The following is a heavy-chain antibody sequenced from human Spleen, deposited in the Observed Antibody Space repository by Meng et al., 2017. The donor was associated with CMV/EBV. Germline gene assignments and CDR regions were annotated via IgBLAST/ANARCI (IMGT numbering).Heavy chain of an antibody. V-gene: IGHV7-4-1*02. CDR1: FTSYA. Sequence: FTSYAMNWVRQAPGQGLEWMGWINTNTGNPTYAQGFTGRFVFSLDTSVSTAYLQISSLKAEDTAVYYCARDAGYCSSTSCYVWFDPWGQGTLVTVSS. D-gene: IGHD2-2*01. CDR2: INTNTGNP. CDR3: ARDAGYCSSTSCYVWFDP. J-gene: IGHJ5*02.